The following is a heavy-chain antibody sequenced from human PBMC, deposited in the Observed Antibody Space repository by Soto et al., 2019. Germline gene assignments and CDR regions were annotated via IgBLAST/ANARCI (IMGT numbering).Heavy chain of an antibody. J-gene: IGHJ4*02. CDR1: GESISSSSYY. V-gene: IGHV4-39*01. Sequence: PSETLSLTCIVSGESISSSSYYWGWIRQPPGKGLEWIGSIYYSGLTYYNPSFKSRVTISIDTSKNQFSLKPSSVTATDTAVYYCARQRTTVVTQAYFDHWGQGALVTVSS. CDR2: IYYSGLT. CDR3: ARQRTTVVTQAYFDH. D-gene: IGHD2-21*02.